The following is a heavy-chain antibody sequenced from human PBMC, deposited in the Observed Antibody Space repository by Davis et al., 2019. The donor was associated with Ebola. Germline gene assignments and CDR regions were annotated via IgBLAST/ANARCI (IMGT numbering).Heavy chain of an antibody. Sequence: GSLRLSCAVYGGSFSGYYWSWIRQPPGKGLEWIGEINHSGSTYYNPSLKSRVTISVDTSKNQFSLKLSSVTAADTAVYYCASPKYCSSTSCRDYWGQGTLVTVSS. CDR1: GGSFSGYY. D-gene: IGHD2-2*01. V-gene: IGHV4-34*01. CDR3: ASPKYCSSTSCRDY. CDR2: INHSGST. J-gene: IGHJ4*02.